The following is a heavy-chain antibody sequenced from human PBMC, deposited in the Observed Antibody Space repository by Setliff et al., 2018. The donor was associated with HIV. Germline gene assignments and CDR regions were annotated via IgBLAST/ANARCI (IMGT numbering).Heavy chain of an antibody. CDR1: GDSINSGTYY. V-gene: IGHV4-61*01. CDR3: ARDGPLEGSYRYYYYYMDV. CDR2: IYYSGST. Sequence: SETLSLTCTVSGDSINSGTYYWSWIRQPPGKGLEWIGYIYYSGSTNYNPSLKSRVTISVDTSKNQFSLKLSSVTAADTAVYYCARDGPLEGSYRYYYYYMDVWGKGTTVTVSS. J-gene: IGHJ6*03. D-gene: IGHD3-10*01.